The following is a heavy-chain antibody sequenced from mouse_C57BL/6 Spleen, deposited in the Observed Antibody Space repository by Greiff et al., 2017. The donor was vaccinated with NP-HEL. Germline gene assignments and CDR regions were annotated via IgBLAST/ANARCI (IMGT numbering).Heavy chain of an antibody. CDR3: TTFPVVYYYGSSYN. CDR2: IDPENGDT. J-gene: IGHJ2*01. D-gene: IGHD1-1*01. Sequence: VQLQQSGAELVRPGASVKLSCTASGFNIKDDYMHWVKQRPEQGLEWIGWIDPENGDTEYASKFQGKATITADTSSNTAYLQLSSLTSEDTAVYYCTTFPVVYYYGSSYNWGQGTTLTVSS. V-gene: IGHV14-4*01. CDR1: GFNIKDDY.